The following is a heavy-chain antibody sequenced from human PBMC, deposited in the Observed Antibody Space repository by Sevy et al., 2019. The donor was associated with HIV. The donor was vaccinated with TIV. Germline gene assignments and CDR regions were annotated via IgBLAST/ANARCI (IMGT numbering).Heavy chain of an antibody. J-gene: IGHJ4*02. CDR3: AKDMVGGGFDY. CDR1: GFTFSSYG. D-gene: IGHD1-26*01. CDR2: ISYDGSNK. Sequence: RGSLRLSCAASGFTFSSYGMYWVRQAPGKGLEWVAVISYDGSNKYYADSVKGRFTISRDNSKNTLYLQMNSLRAEDTAVYYCAKDMVGGGFDYWGQGTLVTVSS. V-gene: IGHV3-30*18.